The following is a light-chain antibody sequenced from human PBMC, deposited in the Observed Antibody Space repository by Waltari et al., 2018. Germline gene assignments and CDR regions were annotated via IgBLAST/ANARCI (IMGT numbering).Light chain of an antibody. CDR3: QSYDNSLRGV. Sequence: QSVLTQPPSVSGAPGQRVTISCTGSTSNIGAHYDVQWYQQVPGTAPKLLIYANNNRPSGVPDRVSGSRSGTSASLAITGLQAEDEADYYCQSYDNSLRGVFGGGTKLTVL. J-gene: IGLJ3*02. CDR2: ANN. CDR1: TSNIGAHYD. V-gene: IGLV1-40*01.